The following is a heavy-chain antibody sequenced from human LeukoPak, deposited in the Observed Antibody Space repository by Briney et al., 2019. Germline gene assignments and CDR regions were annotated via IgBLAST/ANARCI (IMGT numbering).Heavy chain of an antibody. CDR2: ISAHNGNT. J-gene: IGHJ6*02. Sequence: ASVKVSCKASGHSFGNYGFSWVRQAPGQGLEWMGSISAHNGNTNFAQKFQGRVTMTTDTSTTTAYMELRSPRSDDTAVYYCAREVVNFHGSGSFSPRQDYYGMDVWGQGTTVIVSS. V-gene: IGHV1-18*01. D-gene: IGHD3-10*01. CDR1: GHSFGNYG. CDR3: AREVVNFHGSGSFSPRQDYYGMDV.